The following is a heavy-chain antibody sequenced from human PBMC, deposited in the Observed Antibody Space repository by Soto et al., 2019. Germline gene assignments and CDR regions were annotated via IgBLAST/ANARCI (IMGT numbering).Heavy chain of an antibody. V-gene: IGHV4-34*01. J-gene: IGHJ4*02. CDR1: GGSFSGYY. D-gene: IGHD2-2*01. CDR3: ARGGPRYLPAASDY. Sequence: QVQLQQWGAGLLKPSETLSLTCAVYGGSFSGYYWSWIRQPPGKGLEWIGEINHSGSTNYNPSLKSRVTISVDTSKNQFSLKLSSVTAADTAVYYCARGGPRYLPAASDYWGQGTLVTVSS. CDR2: INHSGST.